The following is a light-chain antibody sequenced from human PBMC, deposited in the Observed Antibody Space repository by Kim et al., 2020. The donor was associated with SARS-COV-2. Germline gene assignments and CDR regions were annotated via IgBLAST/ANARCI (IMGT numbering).Light chain of an antibody. CDR2: DAS. Sequence: EIVLTQSPATLSLSPGERATISCRASQSVCSYLAWYQQKPGQAPRLLIYDASNRATGIPARFSGSGSGTDFTLTISSLEPEDFAVYYCQQYSNWPPTFGQGTKLEI. J-gene: IGKJ2*01. CDR1: QSVCSY. V-gene: IGKV3-11*01. CDR3: QQYSNWPPT.